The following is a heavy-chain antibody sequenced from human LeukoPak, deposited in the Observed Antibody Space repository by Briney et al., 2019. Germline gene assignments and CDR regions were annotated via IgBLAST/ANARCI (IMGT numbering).Heavy chain of an antibody. CDR2: ISWNSGSI. CDR3: AKDSLRYCSSTSCYQFGY. J-gene: IGHJ4*02. D-gene: IGHD2-2*01. CDR1: GFTFDDYA. Sequence: GGSLRLSCAASGFTFDDYAMHWVRQAPGKGLEWVSGISWNSGSIGYADSVKGRFTISRDNAKNSLYLQMNSLRAEDTALYYCAKDSLRYCSSTSCYQFGYWGQGTLVTVSS. V-gene: IGHV3-9*01.